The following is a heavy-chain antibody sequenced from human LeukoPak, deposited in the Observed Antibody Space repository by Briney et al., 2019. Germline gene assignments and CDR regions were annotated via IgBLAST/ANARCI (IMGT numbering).Heavy chain of an antibody. Sequence: GGSLRLSCAASRFTVSSDYLTWVRQAPGKGLEWVSVIYSGGSTYYADSVRGRFTISRDNSKNTVYLQMDNLRAEDTAVYYCARGQGFLLDLWGQGTLVTVSS. D-gene: IGHD3-10*01. V-gene: IGHV3-66*01. J-gene: IGHJ5*02. CDR2: IYSGGST. CDR3: ARGQGFLLDL. CDR1: RFTVSSDY.